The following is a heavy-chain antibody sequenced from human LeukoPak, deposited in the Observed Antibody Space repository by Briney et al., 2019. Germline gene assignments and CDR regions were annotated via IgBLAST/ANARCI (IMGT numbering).Heavy chain of an antibody. D-gene: IGHD1-14*01. CDR1: GFTFSSYA. CDR2: ISPPGSDR. J-gene: IGHJ4*02. Sequence: PGGSLRLSCAASGFTFSSYAMSWVRQAPGKGLEWVANISPPGSDRYYMDSGKGRFTISRDNARTSLYLQMNSLTDADTAVYYCARTEVPAVGISDYFIYWGQGVQVTVSS. CDR3: ARTEVPAVGISDYFIY. V-gene: IGHV3-7*01.